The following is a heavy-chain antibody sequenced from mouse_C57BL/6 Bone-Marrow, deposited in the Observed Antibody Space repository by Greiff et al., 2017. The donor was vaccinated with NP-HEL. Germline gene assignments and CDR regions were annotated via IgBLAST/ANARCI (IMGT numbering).Heavy chain of an antibody. J-gene: IGHJ3*01. V-gene: IGHV1-81*01. CDR1: GYTFTSYG. CDR3: ARPGSSAMAY. Sequence: QVQLQQSGAELARPGASVKLSCKASGYTFTSYGISWVKQRPGQGLEWIGEIYPRSGNTYYNEKFKGKATLTADKSSSTAYMELRSLTSEDSAVYFCARPGSSAMAYWGQGTLVTVSA. D-gene: IGHD1-1*01. CDR2: IYPRSGNT.